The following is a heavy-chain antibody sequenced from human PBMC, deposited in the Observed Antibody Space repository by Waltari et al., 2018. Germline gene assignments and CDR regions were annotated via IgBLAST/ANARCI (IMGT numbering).Heavy chain of an antibody. V-gene: IGHV4-39*07. D-gene: IGHD2-15*01. Sequence: QLQLQESGPGLVKPSETLSLTCTVSGGSISSSSYYWGWIRQPPGKGLEWIGSIYYSGSTYSNPSLKSRVTISVDTSKNQFSLKLSSVTAADTAVYYCASQDQWWLPDYWGQGTLVTVSS. CDR3: ASQDQWWLPDY. CDR2: IYYSGST. J-gene: IGHJ4*02. CDR1: GGSISSSSYY.